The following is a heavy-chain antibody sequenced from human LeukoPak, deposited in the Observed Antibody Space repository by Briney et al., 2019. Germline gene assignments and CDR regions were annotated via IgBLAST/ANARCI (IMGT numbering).Heavy chain of an antibody. J-gene: IGHJ5*02. Sequence: PSETLSLTCTVSGGSITSASYYWGWVRQPPGKGLEWIGSIYYSGNSYNNPSLKGQVTISIDTSTSQFSLELRSVTAADTAVYFCARGPLYTESFARTWFDAWGRGTVVTVSS. CDR1: GGSITSASYY. CDR2: IYYSGNS. D-gene: IGHD1-26*01. CDR3: ARGPLYTESFARTWFDA. V-gene: IGHV4-39*01.